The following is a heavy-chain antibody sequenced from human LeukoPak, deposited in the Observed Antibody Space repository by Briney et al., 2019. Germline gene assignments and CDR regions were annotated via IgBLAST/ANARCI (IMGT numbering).Heavy chain of an antibody. V-gene: IGHV1-2*02. CDR1: GYTFTGYY. Sequence: ASVKVSCKASGYTFTGYYMHWVRQAPGQGLEWMGWINPNSGGTNYAQKFQGRVTITADESTSTAYMELSSLRAEDTAVYYCARVSGFCTNGVCPSFDPWGQGTLVTVSS. CDR2: INPNSGGT. J-gene: IGHJ5*02. CDR3: ARVSGFCTNGVCPSFDP. D-gene: IGHD2-8*01.